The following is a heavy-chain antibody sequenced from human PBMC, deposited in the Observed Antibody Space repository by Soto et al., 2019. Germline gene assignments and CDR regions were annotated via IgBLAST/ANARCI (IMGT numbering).Heavy chain of an antibody. J-gene: IGHJ3*02. CDR1: GYTFTSYA. V-gene: IGHV1-3*01. CDR3: ARPPHGCWHDPFAI. Sequence: ASVKVSCKASGYTFTSYAMHWVRQAPGQRLEWMGWINAGNGNTKYSQKFQGRVTITRDTSASTAYMELSSLRSEDTAVYYCARPPHGCWHDPFAIWGQGTMVTVSS. CDR2: INAGNGNT. D-gene: IGHD3-10*01.